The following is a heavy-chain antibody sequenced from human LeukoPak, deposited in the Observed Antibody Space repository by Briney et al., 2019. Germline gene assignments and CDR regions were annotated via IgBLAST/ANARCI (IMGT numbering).Heavy chain of an antibody. Sequence: ASVKVSCKASGGTFSSYAISWVRQAPGQGLEWMGGIIPIFSTANYAQKFQGRVTITADESTSTAYMELSSLRSEDTAVYYCARGALAYCGGDCPFDIWGQGTMVTVSS. CDR2: IIPIFSTA. D-gene: IGHD2-21*02. CDR1: GGTFSSYA. CDR3: ARGALAYCGGDCPFDI. J-gene: IGHJ3*02. V-gene: IGHV1-69*13.